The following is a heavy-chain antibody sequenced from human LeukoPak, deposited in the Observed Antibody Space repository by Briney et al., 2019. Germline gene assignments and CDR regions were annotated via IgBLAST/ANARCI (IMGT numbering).Heavy chain of an antibody. CDR3: ARDGMSAGFDP. V-gene: IGHV1-69*13. J-gene: IGHJ5*02. CDR1: GGTFSSYA. CDR2: IIPILGTA. Sequence: SVKVSCKASGGTFSSYAISWVRQAPGQGLEWMGGIIPILGTANCAQKFQGRVTITADESTSTAYMELSSLRSEDTAVYYCARDGMSAGFDPWGQGTLVTVSS.